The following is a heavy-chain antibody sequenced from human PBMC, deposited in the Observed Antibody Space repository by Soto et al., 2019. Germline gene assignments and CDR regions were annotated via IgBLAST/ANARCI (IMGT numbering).Heavy chain of an antibody. J-gene: IGHJ6*03. CDR2: INHSGST. Sequence: SETLSLTCAVYGGSFSGYYWSWIRQPPGKGLEWIGEINHSGSTNCNPSLKSRVTISVDTSKNQFSLKLSSVTAADTAVYYCARGSSGPMVRGVTRKNYYYYMDVWGKGTTVTVSS. CDR3: ARGSSGPMVRGVTRKNYYYYMDV. CDR1: GGSFSGYY. V-gene: IGHV4-34*01. D-gene: IGHD3-10*01.